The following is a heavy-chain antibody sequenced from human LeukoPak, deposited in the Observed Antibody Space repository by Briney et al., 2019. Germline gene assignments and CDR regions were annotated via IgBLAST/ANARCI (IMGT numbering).Heavy chain of an antibody. CDR2: IYYSGST. V-gene: IGHV4-59*01. Sequence: PSETLSLTCTVSGGSISSYYWSWIRRPPGKGLEWIGYIYYSGSTNYNPSLKSRVTISVDTSKNQFSLKLSSVTAADTAVYYCARSYSSSWYLSYWGQGTLVTVSS. CDR3: ARSYSSSWYLSY. J-gene: IGHJ4*02. D-gene: IGHD6-13*01. CDR1: GGSISSYY.